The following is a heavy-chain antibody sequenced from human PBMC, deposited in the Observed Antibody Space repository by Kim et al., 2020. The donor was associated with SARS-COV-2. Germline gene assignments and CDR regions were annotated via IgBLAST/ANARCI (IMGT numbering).Heavy chain of an antibody. CDR1: GGSINNYY. D-gene: IGHD3-10*01. Sequence: SETLSLTCTVSGGSINNYYWNWIRQPPGRGLEWMGYVYYNGFTIYNPPLKNRATISVDTSKNQFSLKMNSLASADTAVYYCARGGWYYGSGGRNFDYWGRRALVTLSS. J-gene: IGHJ4*02. CDR2: VYYNGFT. CDR3: ARGGWYYGSGGRNFDY. V-gene: IGHV4-59*13.